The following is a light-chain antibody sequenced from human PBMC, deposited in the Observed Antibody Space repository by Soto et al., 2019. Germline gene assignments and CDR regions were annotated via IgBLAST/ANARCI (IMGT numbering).Light chain of an antibody. V-gene: IGKV1-9*01. J-gene: IGKJ1*01. CDR3: QQYGNSRGT. Sequence: DIQMTQSPSTLSGSVGDRVTIPCRASQGISRYLSWYQQKPGRAPKLLISAASTLQSGVPARFSGSGSGTDFTLTISGLEPEDFAVYYCQQYGNSRGTFGQGTKVDIK. CDR2: AAS. CDR1: QGISRY.